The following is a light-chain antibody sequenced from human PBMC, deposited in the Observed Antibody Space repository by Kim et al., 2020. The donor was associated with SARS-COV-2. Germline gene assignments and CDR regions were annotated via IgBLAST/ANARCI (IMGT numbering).Light chain of an antibody. J-gene: IGLJ2*01. CDR3: KSRDTSGDRLV. Sequence: EQTIRITGQENSLRTYYASRYKQKPGRAPPLVIYPKINRPSGIPHRFSGSSSGDTASLTITGAQAEDAADYYCKSRDTSGDRLVFGGGTQLTVL. V-gene: IGLV3-19*01. CDR1: SLRTYY. CDR2: PKI.